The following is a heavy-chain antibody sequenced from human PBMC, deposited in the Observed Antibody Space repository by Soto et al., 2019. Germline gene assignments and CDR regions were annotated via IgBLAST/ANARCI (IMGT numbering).Heavy chain of an antibody. D-gene: IGHD3-22*01. CDR3: AKVWPSYDSSGYVDY. Sequence: GGSLRLSCAASGFTFSSYAMSWVRQAPGKGLEWVSAISGSGGSTYYADSVKGRFTISRDNSKNTLYLQMNSLRAEDTAVYYCAKVWPSYDSSGYVDYWGQGXLVTVYS. CDR2: ISGSGGST. J-gene: IGHJ4*02. V-gene: IGHV3-23*01. CDR1: GFTFSSYA.